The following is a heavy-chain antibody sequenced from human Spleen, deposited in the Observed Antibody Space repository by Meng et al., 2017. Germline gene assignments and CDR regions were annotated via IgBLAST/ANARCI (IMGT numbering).Heavy chain of an antibody. CDR2: ISSSGSSI. J-gene: IGHJ3*02. V-gene: IGHV3-48*03. D-gene: IGHD6-19*01. CDR3: TVYITGHM. CDR1: GFTFSSYE. Sequence: GESLKISCAASGFTFSSYEMNWVRQAPGKGLEWISYISSSGSSIYDADSVKGRFTISRDNSGNTQFLQMNSLRVEDTAVYYCTVYITGHMWGRGTMVTVSS.